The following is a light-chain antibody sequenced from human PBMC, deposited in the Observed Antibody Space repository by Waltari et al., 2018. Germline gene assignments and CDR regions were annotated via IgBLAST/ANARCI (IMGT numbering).Light chain of an antibody. CDR2: WAS. CDR3: QQYYNSPLT. CDR1: QSVLYSSNNKNY. Sequence: DIVMTQSPDSLAVSLGERDTINCKSSQSVLYSSNNKNYLAWYQQKPVQPPKLIIYWASTRESGVPDRFSGSESGTDFTLTISSLQAEDVAVYYCQQYYNSPLTFGGGTKVEIK. J-gene: IGKJ4*01. V-gene: IGKV4-1*01.